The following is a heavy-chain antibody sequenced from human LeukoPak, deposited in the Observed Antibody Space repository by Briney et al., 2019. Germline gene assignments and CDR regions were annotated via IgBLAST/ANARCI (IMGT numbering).Heavy chain of an antibody. CDR2: ISGLSTHI. CDR3: ARGTAATAGIDY. Sequence: KPGGSLRLSCSASGFTFSDYDMNWVRQAPGKGPEWVSSISGLSTHIYYGDSVKGRFSISRDNAKNSVYLQMNSLRVEDTAVYYCARGTAATAGIDYWGQGTLVTVSS. D-gene: IGHD6-13*01. CDR1: GFTFSDYD. J-gene: IGHJ4*02. V-gene: IGHV3-21*01.